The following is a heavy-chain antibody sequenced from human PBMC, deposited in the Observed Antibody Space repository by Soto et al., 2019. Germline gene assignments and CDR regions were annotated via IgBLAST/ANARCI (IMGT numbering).Heavy chain of an antibody. V-gene: IGHV3-7*01. CDR2: IKQDGSEK. CDR1: GFTFSSYW. Sequence: GGSLRLSCAASGFTFSSYWMSWVRQAPGKGLEWVANIKQDGSEKYYVDSVKGRFTISRDNAKNSLYLQMNSLRAEDTAVYYCARVDGYYNQSGGYYYYGMDVWGQGTTVTVSS. CDR3: ARVDGYYNQSGGYYYYGMDV. J-gene: IGHJ6*02. D-gene: IGHD1-26*01.